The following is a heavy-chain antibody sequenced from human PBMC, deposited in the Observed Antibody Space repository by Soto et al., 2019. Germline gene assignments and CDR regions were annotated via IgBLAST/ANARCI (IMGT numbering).Heavy chain of an antibody. CDR3: ARVGYSSSSPDY. Sequence: SVKVSCKASGGTFSSYAISWVRQAPGQGLEWMGGIIPIFGTANYAQKFQGRVTITADESTSTAYMELSSLRSEDTAVYYCARVGYSSSSPDYWGQGTLVTVSS. J-gene: IGHJ4*02. V-gene: IGHV1-69*13. CDR1: GGTFSSYA. CDR2: IIPIFGTA. D-gene: IGHD6-6*01.